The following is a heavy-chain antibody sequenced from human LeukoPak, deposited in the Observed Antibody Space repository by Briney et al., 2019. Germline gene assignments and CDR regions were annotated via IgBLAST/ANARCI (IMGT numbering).Heavy chain of an antibody. CDR1: GGSISGYY. CDR2: IHYSGST. J-gene: IGHJ4*02. CDR3: ARHGQNDGYPLDY. D-gene: IGHD5-24*01. Sequence: SGTLSLTCTVSGGSISGYYWSWIRQPPGKGLERIAYIHYSGSTNYNPPLKSRLTISVDTSKNQLSLKLNSMTDADTAVYYCARHGQNDGYPLDYWGQGTLVSVSS. V-gene: IGHV4-59*08.